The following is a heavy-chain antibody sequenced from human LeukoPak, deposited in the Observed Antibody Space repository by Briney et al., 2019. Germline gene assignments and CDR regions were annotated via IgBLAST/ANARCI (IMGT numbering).Heavy chain of an antibody. J-gene: IGHJ4*02. CDR1: GFTFSSYA. CDR3: AKAVSHSYFDF. V-gene: IGHV3-64*04. Sequence: GGSLRLSCSASGFTFSSYAMYWVRQAPGKGLEYISAFSYNGGNTYYADSVKGRFTISRDNSKNTLYLQMNSLRAEDTALYFCAKAVSHSYFDFWGQGTLVTVSA. CDR2: FSYNGGNT. D-gene: IGHD6-19*01.